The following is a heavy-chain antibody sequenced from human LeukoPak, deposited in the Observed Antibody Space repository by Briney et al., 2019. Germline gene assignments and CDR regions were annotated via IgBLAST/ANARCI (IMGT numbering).Heavy chain of an antibody. D-gene: IGHD1-26*01. V-gene: IGHV3-21*01. Sequence: PGGSLRLSCAASGFTFSSYSMNWVRQAPGKGLEWVSSISSSSSYIYYADSVKGRFTISRDNAKNSLYLQMNSLRAEDTAVYYCARDPSNSGTYYKVGAFDFWGQGTMVTASS. CDR3: ARDPSNSGTYYKVGAFDF. J-gene: IGHJ3*01. CDR1: GFTFSSYS. CDR2: ISSSSSYI.